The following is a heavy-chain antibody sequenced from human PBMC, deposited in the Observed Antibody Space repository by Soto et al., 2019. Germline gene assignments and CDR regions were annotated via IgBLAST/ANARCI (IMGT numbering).Heavy chain of an antibody. D-gene: IGHD2-21*02. CDR1: GFTFSDFY. CDR3: ARSIVVVTALDY. Sequence: GGSLRLSCATSGFTFSDFYMSWVRQAPGKGLEWVSYISSSSSHTNYGDSVKGRFTISRDNAKNSLYLQMNSLRAEDTAVYYCARSIVVVTALDYWGQGPLVTVPS. J-gene: IGHJ4*02. V-gene: IGHV3-11*03. CDR2: ISSSSSHT.